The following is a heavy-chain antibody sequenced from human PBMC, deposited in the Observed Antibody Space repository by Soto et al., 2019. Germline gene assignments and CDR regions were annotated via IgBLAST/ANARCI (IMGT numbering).Heavy chain of an antibody. V-gene: IGHV4-61*01. CDR3: ARNGYSSSWPSYYYYGMDV. Sequence: SETLSLTCTVSGGSVSSGSYYWSWIRQPPGKGLEWIGYIYYSGSTNYNPSLKSRVTISVDTSKNQFSLKLSSVTAADTAVYYCARNGYSSSWPSYYYYGMDVWGQGTTVTVSS. CDR2: IYYSGST. CDR1: GGSVSSGSYY. J-gene: IGHJ6*02. D-gene: IGHD6-13*01.